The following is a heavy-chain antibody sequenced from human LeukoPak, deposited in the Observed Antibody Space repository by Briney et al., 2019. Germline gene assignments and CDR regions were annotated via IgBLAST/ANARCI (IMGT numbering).Heavy chain of an antibody. D-gene: IGHD1-26*01. V-gene: IGHV4-4*02. CDR3: AKGFALQVSGSYYDPYYYYYYGMDV. CDR1: GGSISSSNW. Sequence: SETLSLTCAVSGGSISSSNWWSWVRQPPGKGLEWIGEIYHSGSTNYNPSLKSRVTISVDKSKNQFSLKLSSVTAADTAVYYCAKGFALQVSGSYYDPYYYYYYGMDVWGQGTTVTVSS. J-gene: IGHJ6*02. CDR2: IYHSGST.